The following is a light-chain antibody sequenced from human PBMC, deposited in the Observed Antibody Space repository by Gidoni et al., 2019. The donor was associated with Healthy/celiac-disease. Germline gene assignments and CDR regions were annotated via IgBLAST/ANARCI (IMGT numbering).Light chain of an antibody. CDR3: QQRSNWLT. J-gene: IGKJ5*01. CDR1: QSVSRY. Sequence: EIVLTQSPATLSWSPGERATLSCRASQSVSRYFAWYQQKPGQAPRLLIYDASNRAPGIPARFSGSGSGTDFTLTISSLEPEDFAVYYCQQRSNWLTFGQGTRLEIK. CDR2: DAS. V-gene: IGKV3-11*01.